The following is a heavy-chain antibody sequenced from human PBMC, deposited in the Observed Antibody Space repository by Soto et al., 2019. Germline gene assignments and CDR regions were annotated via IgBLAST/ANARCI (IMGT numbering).Heavy chain of an antibody. Sequence: ESLRLSCAASGFTFRTYAMNWVRQAPGKGLEWISAISGSGSFTHYADSVRGRFTISRDNSQNQLYLQMNNLRGDDTAMYYCAKIPTGSGSSKFDYWGQGIQVTVSS. V-gene: IGHV3-23*01. D-gene: IGHD3-10*01. J-gene: IGHJ4*02. CDR2: ISGSGSFT. CDR1: GFTFRTYA. CDR3: AKIPTGSGSSKFDY.